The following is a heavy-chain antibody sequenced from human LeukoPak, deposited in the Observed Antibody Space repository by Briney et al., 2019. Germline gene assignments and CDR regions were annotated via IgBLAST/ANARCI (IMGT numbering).Heavy chain of an antibody. CDR2: ISYSGIT. CDR1: GGSISSYY. D-gene: IGHD4-11*01. J-gene: IGHJ4*02. Sequence: SETLALTCTVSGGSISSYYWSWIRQPPGKGLEWIGYISYSGITNYNPSLKSRVTISVDTSKNQFSLKLTSVTAADTAVYYCARMVYTNKVDYWGQGTLVTVSS. V-gene: IGHV4-59*08. CDR3: ARMVYTNKVDY.